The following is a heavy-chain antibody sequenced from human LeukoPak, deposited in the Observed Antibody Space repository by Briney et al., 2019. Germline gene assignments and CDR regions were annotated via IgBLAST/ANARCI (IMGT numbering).Heavy chain of an antibody. CDR3: PRRGGSSGWYASPSV. CDR2: INHSGST. Sequence: SETLSLTCAVYGGSFSGYYWSWIRQPPGKGLEWIGEINHSGSTNYNPSLKSRVTISVDTSKNQFSLKLSSVTAADTAVYYCPRRGGSSGWYASPSVWGQGTMVTVSS. D-gene: IGHD6-19*01. J-gene: IGHJ3*01. CDR1: GGSFSGYY. V-gene: IGHV4-34*01.